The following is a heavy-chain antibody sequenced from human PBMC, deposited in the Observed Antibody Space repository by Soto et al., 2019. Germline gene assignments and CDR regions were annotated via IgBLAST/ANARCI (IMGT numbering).Heavy chain of an antibody. V-gene: IGHV4-39*01. Sequence: SETLSLTCSVSGGSISSSSHYWGWIRQPPGMGLEWIGSTSYSGSTYYNPSLKSQVTISVDTSKNRLSLKLSSVTAADTAVFYCARYSRTTATTPLAFDYWGQGTLVNVSS. CDR3: ARYSRTTATTPLAFDY. J-gene: IGHJ4*02. CDR1: GGSISSSSHY. D-gene: IGHD1-7*01. CDR2: TSYSGST.